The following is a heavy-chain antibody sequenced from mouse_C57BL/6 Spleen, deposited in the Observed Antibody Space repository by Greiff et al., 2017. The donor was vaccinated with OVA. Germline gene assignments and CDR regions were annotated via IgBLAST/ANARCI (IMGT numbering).Heavy chain of an antibody. CDR2: INPGSGGT. Sequence: QVQLQQSGAELVRPGTSVKVSCKASGYAFTNYLIEWVKQRPGQGLEWIGVINPGSGGTNYNEKFKGKATLTADKSSSTAYLQLSSLTSEDSAVSFCARFTTVVDWYFDVWGTGTTVTVSS. J-gene: IGHJ1*03. CDR1: GYAFTNYL. D-gene: IGHD1-1*01. CDR3: ARFTTVVDWYFDV. V-gene: IGHV1-54*01.